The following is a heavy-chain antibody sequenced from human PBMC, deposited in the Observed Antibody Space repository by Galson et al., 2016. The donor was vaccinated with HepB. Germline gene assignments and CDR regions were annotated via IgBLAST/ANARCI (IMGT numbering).Heavy chain of an antibody. CDR1: GFTFSSYS. D-gene: IGHD5-18*01. J-gene: IGHJ4*02. CDR2: ISSSSSYI. Sequence: SLRLSCAASGFTFSSYSMHWVRQAPGRGLEWVSSISSSSSYIYYADSVKGRFTSSRDNAKNSLYLQMNGLRAEDTAVYYCASGYSYGYFYYWGQGTLVTVSS. V-gene: IGHV3-21*01. CDR3: ASGYSYGYFYY.